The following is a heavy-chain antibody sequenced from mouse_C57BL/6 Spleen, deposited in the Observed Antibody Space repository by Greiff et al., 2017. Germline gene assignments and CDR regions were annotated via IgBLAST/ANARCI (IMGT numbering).Heavy chain of an antibody. D-gene: IGHD3-3*01. CDR1: GFNIKDYY. CDR3: TRGTSAC. J-gene: IGHJ3*01. CDR2: IDPENGDT. V-gene: IGHV14-4*01. Sequence: EVKLLESGAELVRPGASVKLSCTASGFNIKDYYMHWVKQRPEQGLEWIGWIDPENGDTAYASKFQGKATITADTSSNTAYMQLSSLTSEDTAVYYCTRGTSACWGKGTLVTVSA.